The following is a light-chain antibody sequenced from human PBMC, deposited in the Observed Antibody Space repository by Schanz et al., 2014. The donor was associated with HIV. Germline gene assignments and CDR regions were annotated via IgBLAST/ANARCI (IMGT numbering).Light chain of an antibody. CDR3: SSYAGSNNVV. Sequence: QSALTQPASVSGSPGQSITISCTGTSSDVGYYKYVSWYQQHPGKAPKLIIYEVSKRPSGVPDRFSGSKSGNTASLTVSGLQAEDEADYYCSSYAGSNNVVFGGGTKLTVL. CDR2: EVS. J-gene: IGLJ2*01. CDR1: SSDVGYYKY. V-gene: IGLV2-8*01.